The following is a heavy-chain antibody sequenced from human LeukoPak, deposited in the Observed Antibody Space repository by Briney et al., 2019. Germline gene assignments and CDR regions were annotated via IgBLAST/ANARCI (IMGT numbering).Heavy chain of an antibody. CDR3: ARDFKSSSWYRWDAFDI. CDR1: GFTFSSYS. CDR2: ISSSSSTI. J-gene: IGHJ3*02. Sequence: PGGSLRLSCAASGFTFSSYSMNWVRQAPGKGLEWVSYISSSSSTIYYADSVKGRFTISRDNAKNSLYLRMNSLRAEDTAVYYCARDFKSSSWYRWDAFDIWGQGTMVTVSS. D-gene: IGHD6-13*01. V-gene: IGHV3-48*04.